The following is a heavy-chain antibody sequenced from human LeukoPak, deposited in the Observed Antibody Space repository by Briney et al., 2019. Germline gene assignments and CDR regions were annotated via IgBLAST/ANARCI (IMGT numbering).Heavy chain of an antibody. CDR1: GYTFTGYY. CDR2: INPNSGGT. Sequence: ASVKVSCKASGYTFTGYYMHWVRQAPGQGLEWMGWINPNSGGTNYAQKFQGRVTMTRDTSISTAYMELSRLRSDDTAVYYWARVTYDDQDNSPNRFHPRGQGTLVTVPS. J-gene: IGHJ5*02. D-gene: IGHD2/OR15-2a*01. V-gene: IGHV1-2*02. CDR3: ARVTYDDQDNSPNRFHP.